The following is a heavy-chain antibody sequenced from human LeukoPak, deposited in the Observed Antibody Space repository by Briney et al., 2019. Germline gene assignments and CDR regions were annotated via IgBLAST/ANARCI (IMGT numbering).Heavy chain of an antibody. CDR1: GSTFSSYS. Sequence: GGSLRLSCAASGSTFSSYSMNWVRQAPGKGLEWVSAISGSGGSTYYADSVKGRFTISRDNSKNTLYLQMNSLRAEDTAVYYCAKSPIQLWSHFDYWGQGTLVTVSS. V-gene: IGHV3-23*01. CDR3: AKSPIQLWSHFDY. CDR2: ISGSGGST. D-gene: IGHD5-18*01. J-gene: IGHJ4*02.